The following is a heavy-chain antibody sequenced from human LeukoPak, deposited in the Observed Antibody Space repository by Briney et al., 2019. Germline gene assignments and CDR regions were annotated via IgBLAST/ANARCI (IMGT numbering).Heavy chain of an antibody. D-gene: IGHD3-10*01. CDR3: ARGGSPFY. Sequence: GGSLRLSCAASGFSFTTYAMSWVRQAPARGPEWVSSIRGGGETFYADSVKGRFTISRDNAKNTVYLQMNSLRVEDTAVFYCARGGSPFYWGRGTPVTVSS. J-gene: IGHJ4*02. CDR1: GFSFTTYA. V-gene: IGHV3-23*01. CDR2: IRGGGET.